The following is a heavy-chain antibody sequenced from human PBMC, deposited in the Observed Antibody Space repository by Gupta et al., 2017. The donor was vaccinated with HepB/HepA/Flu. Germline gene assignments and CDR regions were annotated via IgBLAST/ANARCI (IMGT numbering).Heavy chain of an antibody. V-gene: IGHV3-48*03. J-gene: IGHJ6*02. D-gene: IGHD2-21*02. Sequence: EVQLVASGGGLVQPGGSLSLSGKGSGFMFSTHERNWVRQAQGKGLEWVAYITSTSRTTYYSDSVKGRFTISRDNAKNSLYLQMNSLRADDTALDYCARDIVVVTAGHYGMDVWGQGTTVTGSS. CDR1: GFMFSTHE. CDR2: ITSTSRTT. CDR3: ARDIVVVTAGHYGMDV.